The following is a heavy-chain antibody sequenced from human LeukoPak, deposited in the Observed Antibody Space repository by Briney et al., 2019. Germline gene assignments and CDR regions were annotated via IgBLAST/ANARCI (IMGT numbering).Heavy chain of an antibody. V-gene: IGHV3-23*01. Sequence: GGSLRLSCAASGFTFDDYAMHWVRQAPGKGLEWVSAISGSGGSTYYADSVKGRFTISRDNSKNTLYLQMNSLRVEDTAVYFCSGSYSYWGQGTLVTVSS. CDR3: SGSYSY. D-gene: IGHD3-10*01. CDR1: GFTFDDYA. J-gene: IGHJ4*02. CDR2: ISGSGGST.